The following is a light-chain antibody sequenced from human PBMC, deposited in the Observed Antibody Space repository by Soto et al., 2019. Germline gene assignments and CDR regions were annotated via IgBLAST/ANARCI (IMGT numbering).Light chain of an antibody. CDR2: AAS. J-gene: IGKJ3*01. CDR1: QDIRNF. CDR3: QKYSSVPV. V-gene: IGKV1-27*01. Sequence: DIQMTQSPTSLSASVGDRVTITCRASQDIRNFVAWYQQTPGKAPKLLIYAASTLQSGVPSRFSGSGSGTDFTLTINSLQPEDVATYYCQKYSSVPVFGPGTKVEIK.